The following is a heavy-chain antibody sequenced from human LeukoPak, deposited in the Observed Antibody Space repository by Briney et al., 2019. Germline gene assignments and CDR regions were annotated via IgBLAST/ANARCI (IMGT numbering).Heavy chain of an antibody. V-gene: IGHV1-2*02. CDR1: GYTFTGYY. D-gene: IGHD2-15*01. CDR3: AREGYCSGGSCYNFDY. CDR2: INPNSGGT. J-gene: IGHJ4*02. Sequence: ASVKVSCTASGYTFTGYYMHWVRQAPGQGLEWMGWINPNSGGTNYAQKFQGRVTMTRATSISTAYMELSRLRSDDTAVYYCAREGYCSGGSCYNFDYWRQGTLVTVSS.